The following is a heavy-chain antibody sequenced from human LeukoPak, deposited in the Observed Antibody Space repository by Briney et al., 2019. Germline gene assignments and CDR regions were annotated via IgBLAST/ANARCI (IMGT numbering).Heavy chain of an antibody. J-gene: IGHJ4*02. Sequence: ASVKVSCKTSGYTFTSYDINWVRQATGQGLEWMGWMNPNSGNTGYAQKFQGRVTITRNTSISTAYMELSSLRSEDTAVYYCARGNHAGGAFSHFDYWGQGTLVTVSS. CDR3: ARGNHAGGAFSHFDY. V-gene: IGHV1-8*03. CDR1: GYTFTSYD. D-gene: IGHD3-3*02. CDR2: MNPNSGNT.